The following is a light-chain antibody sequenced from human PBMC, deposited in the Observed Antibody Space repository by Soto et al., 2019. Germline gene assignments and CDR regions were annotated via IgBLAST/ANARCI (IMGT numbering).Light chain of an antibody. CDR2: GVS. CDR3: QQYGSSPTWT. J-gene: IGKJ1*01. V-gene: IGKV3-20*01. Sequence: EIVLTQSPGTLSLSPGERATLSCSASQSVNSNYLAWHQQKPGQAPRLLIYGVSSRATGIPDRFSGSGSGTDFTLTISRLEPEDFAVYYCQQYGSSPTWTFGQGTKVDIK. CDR1: QSVNSNY.